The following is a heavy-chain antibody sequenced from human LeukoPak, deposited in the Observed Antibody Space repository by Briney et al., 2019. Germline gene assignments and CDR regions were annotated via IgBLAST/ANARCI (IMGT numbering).Heavy chain of an antibody. CDR1: GFTFSSCA. CDR3: AKVTLGIAAAGTPFDY. CDR2: ISGSGGST. J-gene: IGHJ4*02. V-gene: IGHV3-23*01. Sequence: GGSLRLSCTASGFTFSSCAMSWVRQAPGQGLEWVSAISGSGGSTYYADYVKGRFTITRDNSKNTLYLQMNSLRAEDTAVYYCAKVTLGIAAAGTPFDYWGQGTLVTVSS. D-gene: IGHD6-13*01.